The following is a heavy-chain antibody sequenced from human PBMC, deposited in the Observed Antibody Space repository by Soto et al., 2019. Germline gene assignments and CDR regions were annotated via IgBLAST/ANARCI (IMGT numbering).Heavy chain of an antibody. J-gene: IGHJ4*02. CDR1: GFTFSSYA. V-gene: IGHV3-23*01. Sequence: WWSLRLSCAASGFTFSSYAMSWFRQAPGKGLEWVSAISGSGGSTYYADSVKGRFTISRDNSKNTLYLQMNSLRAEDTAVYYCAKFSDRFFDYWGQGTLVTVSS. CDR2: ISGSGGST. CDR3: AKFSDRFFDY.